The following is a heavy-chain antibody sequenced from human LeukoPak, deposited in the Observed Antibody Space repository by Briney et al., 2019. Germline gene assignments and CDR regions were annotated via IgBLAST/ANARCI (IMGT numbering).Heavy chain of an antibody. Sequence: AGGSLRLSCAASGFTFSSYWMHWVRQAPGKGLVWVSRINSDGSSTYYADSVKGRFTISRDNSKNTLYLQMDSLRADDTAVYYCAGGRTYSSSTLEDYWGQGTLVTVSS. D-gene: IGHD6-13*01. V-gene: IGHV3-74*01. CDR1: GFTFSSYW. CDR2: INSDGSST. CDR3: AGGRTYSSSTLEDY. J-gene: IGHJ4*02.